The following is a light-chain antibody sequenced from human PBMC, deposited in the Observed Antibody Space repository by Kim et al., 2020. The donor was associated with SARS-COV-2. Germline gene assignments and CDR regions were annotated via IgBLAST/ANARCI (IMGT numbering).Light chain of an antibody. J-gene: IGKJ2*01. CDR3: QQYGIAPPYT. Sequence: SPGERATLSCRTSQIVCSHFLAWYQQKPGQAPRLLIYSGSNRATGIPDRFSGSGSGTDFTLTISRLEPEDFAVYDCQQYGIAPPYTFGQGTKLEI. V-gene: IGKV3-20*01. CDR1: QIVCSHF. CDR2: SGS.